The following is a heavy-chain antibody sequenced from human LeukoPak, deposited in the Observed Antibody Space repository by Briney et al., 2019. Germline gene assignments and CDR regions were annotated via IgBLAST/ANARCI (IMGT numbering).Heavy chain of an antibody. D-gene: IGHD3-3*01. J-gene: IGHJ3*02. CDR3: ARGNYDFWSGCRDAFDI. CDR1: GGSISSYY. V-gene: IGHV4-59*01. CDR2: IYYSGST. Sequence: PSETLSLTCTVSGGSISSYYWSWIRQPPGKGLEWIGYIYYSGSTDYNPSLKSRVTISVDTSKNQFSLKLSSVTAADTAVYYCARGNYDFWSGCRDAFDIWGQGTMVTVSS.